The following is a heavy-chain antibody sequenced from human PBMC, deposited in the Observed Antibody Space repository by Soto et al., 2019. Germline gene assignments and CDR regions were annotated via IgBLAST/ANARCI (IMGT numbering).Heavy chain of an antibody. CDR3: ARSQMPLWWFDP. Sequence: PSETLSLTCTVSGGSISSYYWSWIRQPPGKGLEWIGYIYYSGSTNYNPSLKSRVTISVDTSKDQFSLKLSSVTAADTAVYYCARSQMPLWWFDPWGQGTLVTVSS. CDR2: IYYSGST. V-gene: IGHV4-59*01. J-gene: IGHJ5*02. D-gene: IGHD2-2*01. CDR1: GGSISSYY.